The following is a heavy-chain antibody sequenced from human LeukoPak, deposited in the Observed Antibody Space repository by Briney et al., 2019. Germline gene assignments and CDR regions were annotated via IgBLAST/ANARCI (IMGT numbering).Heavy chain of an antibody. CDR1: GFTFSSYS. V-gene: IGHV3-21*04. J-gene: IGHJ6*02. CDR2: ISSSSSYI. D-gene: IGHD6-19*01. CDR3: AKDNRAGFYYYYGMDV. Sequence: GGSLRLSCAASGFTFSSYSMNWVRQAPGKGLEWVSSISSSSSYIYYADSVKGRFTISRDNAKNSLYLQMNSLRAEDTALYYCAKDNRAGFYYYYGMDVWGQGTTVTVSS.